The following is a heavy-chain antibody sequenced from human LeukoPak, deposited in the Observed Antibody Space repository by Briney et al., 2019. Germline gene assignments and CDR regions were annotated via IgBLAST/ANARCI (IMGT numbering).Heavy chain of an antibody. J-gene: IGHJ6*02. CDR3: AREKMEVGYYGLDV. CDR2: IIPILNIP. Sequence: ASVKVSCKASGGTFDNSAINWVRQAPGQGLEWMGRIIPILNIPNYAQKLQGRVTIAADKSTSTAYMELSSLRSDGTAVYYCAREKMEVGYYGLDVWGQGTTVTVSS. V-gene: IGHV1-69*04. D-gene: IGHD1-1*01. CDR1: GGTFDNSA.